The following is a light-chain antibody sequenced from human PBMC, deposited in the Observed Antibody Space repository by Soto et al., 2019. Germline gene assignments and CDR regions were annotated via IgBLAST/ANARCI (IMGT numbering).Light chain of an antibody. CDR3: QQYQSYWK. Sequence: DIQMTQSPSTLSASVGDRVTITCRASQSISRWLAWSQQKPGKAPQLLIYGASTLESGVPSRFSGSGSGTEFPLTISSLQPDDFATYYCQQYQSYWKFGQGTKVDIK. V-gene: IGKV1-5*01. J-gene: IGKJ1*01. CDR2: GAS. CDR1: QSISRW.